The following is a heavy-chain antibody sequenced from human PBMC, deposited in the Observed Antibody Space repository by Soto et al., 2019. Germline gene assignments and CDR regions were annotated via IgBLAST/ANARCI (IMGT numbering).Heavy chain of an antibody. CDR1: GGSISSCGYY. J-gene: IGHJ5*02. D-gene: IGHD6-19*01. CDR3: ARDRDGYSSGWYWFDP. V-gene: IGHV4-31*03. CDR2: IYYSGST. Sequence: SETLSLTCTVSGGSISSCGYYWSWIRHHPGKGLEWIGYIYYSGSTYYNPSLKSRVTISVDTSKNQFSLKLSSVTAADTAVYYCARDRDGYSSGWYWFDPWGQGTLVTVSS.